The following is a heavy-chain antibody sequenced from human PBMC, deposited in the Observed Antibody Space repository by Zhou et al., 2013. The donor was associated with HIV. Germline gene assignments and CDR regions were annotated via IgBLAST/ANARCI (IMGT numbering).Heavy chain of an antibody. V-gene: IGHV1-2*02. CDR2: INPDNGGT. CDR1: GYIFTDYY. J-gene: IGHJ4*02. Sequence: VQLVQSGAEVKKPGASVKVSCNASGYIFTDYYIHWVRQAPGQGLEWMGWINPDNGGTNFAQKFQGRVTMTRDTSISTVYMALSWLGSDDTAIYYCARAVAGRFFDWLPHLDYWGQGTLVTVSS. D-gene: IGHD3-9*01. CDR3: ARAVAGRFFDWLPHLDY.